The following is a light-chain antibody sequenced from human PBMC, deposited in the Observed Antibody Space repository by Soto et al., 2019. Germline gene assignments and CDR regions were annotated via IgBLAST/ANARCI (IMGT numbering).Light chain of an antibody. CDR2: EGS. CDR3: CSYAGSSTWV. J-gene: IGLJ3*02. CDR1: SSDVGSYNL. V-gene: IGLV2-23*01. Sequence: QSVLTQPASVSGSPGQSITISCTGTSSDVGSYNLVSWYQQHPGKAPKLIIYEGSKRPSGGSNRFSGSKSGNTASLTISGLQAEDEADFFCCSYAGSSTWVFGGGTKLTVL.